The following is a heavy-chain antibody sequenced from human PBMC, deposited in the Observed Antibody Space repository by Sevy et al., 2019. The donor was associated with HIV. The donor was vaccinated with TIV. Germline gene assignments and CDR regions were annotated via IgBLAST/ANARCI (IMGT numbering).Heavy chain of an antibody. CDR1: GFSFDSYG. D-gene: IGHD3-22*01. CDR3: AKGGGGHYDPDEIAYYFYYYNMDV. CDR2: ISGSGTRT. J-gene: IGHJ6*03. V-gene: IGHV3-23*01. Sequence: GGSLRLSCAVSGFSFDSYGMTWVRQAPGKGLEWVSAISGSGTRTYYADSVKGRFIISRDNSKNTLDLQMSSLRAEDTGIYYCAKGGGGHYDPDEIAYYFYYYNMDVWGKGTTVTVSS.